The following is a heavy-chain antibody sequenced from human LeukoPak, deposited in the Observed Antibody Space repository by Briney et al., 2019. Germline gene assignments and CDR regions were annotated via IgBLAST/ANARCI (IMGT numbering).Heavy chain of an antibody. CDR3: STDQGGDILTGC. V-gene: IGHV3-15*07. J-gene: IGHJ4*02. Sequence: GSLRLSCAASGFTVSNAGMHWVRQAPGKGLEWVGRIKTKSEGGTIDYAAPVRGRFTISRDDSENTLYLQMNSLKTEDTALYYCSTDQGGDILTGCWGQGTLVTVSS. D-gene: IGHD3-9*01. CDR1: GFTVSNAG. CDR2: IKTKSEGGTI.